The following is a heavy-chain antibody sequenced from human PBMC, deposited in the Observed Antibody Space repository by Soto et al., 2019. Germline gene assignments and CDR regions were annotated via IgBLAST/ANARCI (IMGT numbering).Heavy chain of an antibody. CDR1: GGSIGYYY. CDR3: ARCYGSGSYYNGLFDY. V-gene: IGHV4-59*01. J-gene: IGHJ4*02. Sequence: SETLSLTCTVSGGSIGYYYWSLIRQPPGKGLEWIGYIYYSGSTSYNPSLKSRVTISVDTSKNQFSLNLSSLTAADTAVYYCARCYGSGSYYNGLFDYWGQGTRVTVYS. CDR2: IYYSGST. D-gene: IGHD3-10*01.